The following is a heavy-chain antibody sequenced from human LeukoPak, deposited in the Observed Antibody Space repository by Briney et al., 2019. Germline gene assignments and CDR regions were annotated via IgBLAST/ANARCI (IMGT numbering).Heavy chain of an antibody. CDR3: AARRVQWLPYVDY. D-gene: IGHD6-19*01. J-gene: IGHJ4*02. CDR2: IYYSGST. V-gene: IGHV4-30-4*08. CDR1: GGSISSGDYY. Sequence: PSETLSLTCTVSGGSISSGDYYWSWLRQPPGKGREWIGYIYYSGSTYYNPSLKSRVTISVDTSKNQFSLKLSSVTAADTAVYYCAARRVQWLPYVDYWGQGTLVTVSS.